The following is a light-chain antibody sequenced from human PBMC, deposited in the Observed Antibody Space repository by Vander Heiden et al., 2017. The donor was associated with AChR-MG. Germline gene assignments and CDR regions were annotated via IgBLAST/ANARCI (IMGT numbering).Light chain of an antibody. Sequence: EIVLTQSRTTLSLSPGERATLSCRASQSVGTSLAWYQQKPGQAPRLLIYDASNRATGIPARFSGSGSGTDFTLAISSLEPEDSAVYYCQQRSKWPLTFGGGTKVEIK. CDR2: DAS. V-gene: IGKV3-11*01. J-gene: IGKJ4*01. CDR1: QSVGTS. CDR3: QQRSKWPLT.